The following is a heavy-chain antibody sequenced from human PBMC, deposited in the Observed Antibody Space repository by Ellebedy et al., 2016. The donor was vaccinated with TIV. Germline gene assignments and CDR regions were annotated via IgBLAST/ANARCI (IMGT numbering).Heavy chain of an antibody. CDR2: IDLSDSDT. D-gene: IGHD1-14*01. V-gene: IGHV5-51*01. CDR3: AKLGHRATPDDS. CDR1: AYSFIHYW. J-gene: IGHJ4*02. Sequence: GESLKISCQGSAYSFIHYWIVWVRQMPGRGLEWMGIIDLSDSDTRYSPSFQGQVTISADRSVTTAYLHFNSLKPSDTAVYYCAKLGHRATPDDSWGQGTLVTVSS.